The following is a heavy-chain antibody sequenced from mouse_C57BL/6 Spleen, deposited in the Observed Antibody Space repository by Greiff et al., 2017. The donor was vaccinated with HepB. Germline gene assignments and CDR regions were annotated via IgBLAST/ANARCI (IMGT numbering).Heavy chain of an antibody. CDR2: ISDGGSYT. D-gene: IGHD1-1*01. Sequence: EVKLVESGGGLVKPGGSLKLSCAASGFTFSSYAMSWVRQTPEKRLEWVATISDGGSYTYYPDNVKGRFTISRDNAKNNLYLQMSHLKSEDTAMYYCASEDGSSWYFDVWGTGTTVTVSS. J-gene: IGHJ1*03. CDR1: GFTFSSYA. V-gene: IGHV5-4*03. CDR3: ASEDGSSWYFDV.